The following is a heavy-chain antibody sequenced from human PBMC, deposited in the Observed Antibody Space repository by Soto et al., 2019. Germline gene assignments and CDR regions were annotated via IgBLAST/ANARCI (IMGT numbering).Heavy chain of an antibody. J-gene: IGHJ4*02. CDR1: GFTFSSYS. CDR3: ARDLRQYYDILTGYYNVPENIDY. V-gene: IGHV3-21*01. Sequence: GGSLRLSCAASGFTFSSYSMNWVRQAPGKGLEWVSSISSSSSYIYYADSVKGRFTISRDNAKNSLYLQMNSLRAEDTAVYYCARDLRQYYDILTGYYNVPENIDYWGQGTLVTVSS. D-gene: IGHD3-9*01. CDR2: ISSSSSYI.